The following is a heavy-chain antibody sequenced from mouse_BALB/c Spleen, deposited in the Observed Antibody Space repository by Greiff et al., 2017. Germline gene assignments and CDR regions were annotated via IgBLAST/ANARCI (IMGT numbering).Heavy chain of an antibody. CDR1: GFSLTSYG. CDR3: ARGGLYYAMDY. Sequence: VQVVESGPGLVAPSQSLSITCTVSGFSLTSYGVHWVRQPPGKGLEWLGVIWAGGSTNYNSALMSRLSISKDNSKSQVFLKMNSLQTDDTAMYYCARGGLYYAMDYWGQGTSVTVSS. CDR2: IWAGGST. J-gene: IGHJ4*01. V-gene: IGHV2-9*02.